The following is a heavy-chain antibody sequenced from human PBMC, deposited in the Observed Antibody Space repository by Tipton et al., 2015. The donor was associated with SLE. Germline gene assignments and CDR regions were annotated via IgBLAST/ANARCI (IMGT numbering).Heavy chain of an antibody. CDR3: ARTRDDFWSSDSHFGY. CDR1: GFTFSSYS. V-gene: IGHV3-48*01. Sequence: SLRLSCAASGFTFSSYSMNWVRQAPGKGLEWVSHISSSSTIYYADSVKGRFTISRDNAKNSLYLQMNSLRAEDTAVYYCARTRDDFWSSDSHFGYWGQGTLVTVSS. D-gene: IGHD3-3*01. CDR2: ISSSSTI. J-gene: IGHJ4*02.